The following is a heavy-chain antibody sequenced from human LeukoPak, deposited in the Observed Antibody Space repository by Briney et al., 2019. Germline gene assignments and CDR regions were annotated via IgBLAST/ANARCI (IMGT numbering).Heavy chain of an antibody. CDR3: AKRASGGSGWYGYFDY. V-gene: IGHV3-23*01. CDR1: GFTFSSYA. CDR2: ISGGGGST. J-gene: IGHJ4*02. Sequence: GGSLRLSCAASGFTFSSYAMSWVRQAPGKGLEWVSAISGGGGSTYYADSVKGRFTISRDNSKNTLYLQMNSLRAEDTAVYYCAKRASGGSGWYGYFDYWGQGTLVTVSS. D-gene: IGHD6-19*01.